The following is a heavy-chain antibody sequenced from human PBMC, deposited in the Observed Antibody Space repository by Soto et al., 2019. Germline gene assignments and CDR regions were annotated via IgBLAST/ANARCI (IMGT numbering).Heavy chain of an antibody. CDR3: ARHWRNWKGQVDY. Sequence: QLQLQESGPGLVKPSETLSLTCTVSGGSISSSRCYWGWIRQPPGKGLDWIGSIYYSGSTYYNPSLKSRVTLSVDTSKNQFSLKLSSVTAADTAVYYCARHWRNWKGQVDYWGQGTLVTVSS. CDR2: IYYSGST. V-gene: IGHV4-39*01. D-gene: IGHD1-20*01. J-gene: IGHJ4*02. CDR1: GGSISSSRCY.